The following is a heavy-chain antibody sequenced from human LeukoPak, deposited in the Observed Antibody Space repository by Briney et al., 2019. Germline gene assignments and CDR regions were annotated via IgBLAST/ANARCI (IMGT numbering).Heavy chain of an antibody. CDR1: GFTFSSYA. CDR2: ISGSGGST. Sequence: GGSLRLSCAASGFTFSSYAMSWVRQAPGKGLEWVSAISGSGGSTYYADFVKGRFTISRDNSKNTLYLQMNSLRAEDTAVYYCAKDVGTYYYGSGSYYTGNWFDPWGQGTLVTVSS. V-gene: IGHV3-23*01. CDR3: AKDVGTYYYGSGSYYTGNWFDP. J-gene: IGHJ5*02. D-gene: IGHD3-10*01.